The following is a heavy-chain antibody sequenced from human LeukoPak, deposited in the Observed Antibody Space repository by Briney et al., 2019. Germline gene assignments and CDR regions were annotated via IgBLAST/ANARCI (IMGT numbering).Heavy chain of an antibody. CDR1: GYTFTSYG. V-gene: IGHV1-18*01. Sequence: GESLKISCKASGYTFTSYGISWVRQAPGQGLEWMGWISAYNGNTNYAQKLQGRVTMTTDTSTSTAYMELRSLRSDDTAVYYCARVAAVAGLDYWGQGTLVTVSS. J-gene: IGHJ4*02. CDR3: ARVAAVAGLDY. CDR2: ISAYNGNT. D-gene: IGHD6-19*01.